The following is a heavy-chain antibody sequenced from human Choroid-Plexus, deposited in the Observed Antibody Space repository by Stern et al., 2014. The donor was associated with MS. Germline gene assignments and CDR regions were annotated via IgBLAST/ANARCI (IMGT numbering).Heavy chain of an antibody. V-gene: IGHV3-30*18. CDR1: GFTFGSCA. Sequence: DQLVESGGGVVQPGRPLRLSCVASGFTFGSCAMHWVRQAPGKGLEWVAGVSYDGSNKYYADSGKGRFPISRDNSQNTLYMQMSSLRPEDTAVYYCAKDRQYLTYFFDHWGQGSRVTVSS. CDR2: VSYDGSNK. D-gene: IGHD2/OR15-2a*01. J-gene: IGHJ5*02. CDR3: AKDRQYLTYFFDH.